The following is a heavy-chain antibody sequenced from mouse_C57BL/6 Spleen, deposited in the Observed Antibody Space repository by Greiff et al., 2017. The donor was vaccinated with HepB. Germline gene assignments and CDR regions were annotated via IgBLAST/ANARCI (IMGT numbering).Heavy chain of an antibody. CDR3: TGSTGTDFDY. V-gene: IGHV6-3*01. J-gene: IGHJ2*01. D-gene: IGHD4-1*02. CDR1: GFTFSNYW. Sequence: VQLKESGGGLVQPGGSMKLSCVASGFTFSNYWMNWVRQSPEKGLEWVAQIRLKSDNYATNYAESVKGRFTISRDDSKSSVYLQMNNLRAEDTGIYYCTGSTGTDFDYWGQGTTLTVSS. CDR2: IRLKSDNYAT.